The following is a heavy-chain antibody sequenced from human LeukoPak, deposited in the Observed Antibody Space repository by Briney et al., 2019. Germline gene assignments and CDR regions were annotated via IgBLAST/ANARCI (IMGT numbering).Heavy chain of an antibody. CDR2: INPNSGGT. J-gene: IGHJ4*02. D-gene: IGHD2-8*02. Sequence: ASVKVSCKASGYTFTCYYIQWVRQAPGQGLEWMGWINPNSGGTSYAQKFQGRVTMTRDTSITTAYMELSSLRFDDTAVYYCARVFYCSGGICYLNYWGQGTLVTVSS. V-gene: IGHV1-2*02. CDR1: GYTFTCYY. CDR3: ARVFYCSGGICYLNY.